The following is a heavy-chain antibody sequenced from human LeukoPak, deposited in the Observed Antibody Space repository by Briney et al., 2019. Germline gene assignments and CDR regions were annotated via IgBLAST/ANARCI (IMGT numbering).Heavy chain of an antibody. CDR2: IYYSGST. CDR1: GGSISSYY. CDR3: ARSPVVVPAAIWWFDP. J-gene: IGHJ5*02. D-gene: IGHD2-2*02. Sequence: SETLSLTCTVSGGSISSYYWSWIRQPPGKGLEWIGYIYYSGSTNYNPSLKSRVTISVDTSKNQFSLKLSSATAADTAVYYCARSPVVVPAAIWWFDPWGQGTLVTVSS. V-gene: IGHV4-59*12.